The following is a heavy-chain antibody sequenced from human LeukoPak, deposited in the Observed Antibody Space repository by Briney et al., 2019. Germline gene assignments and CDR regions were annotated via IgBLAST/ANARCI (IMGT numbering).Heavy chain of an antibody. CDR3: ARHHHCGGDCWDVAFDI. CDR1: GFTFSSYW. V-gene: IGHV3-7*01. CDR2: IKQDGSEK. Sequence: TGGSLRLSCAASGFTFSSYWMSWVRQAPGKGLEWVANIKQDGSEKYYVDSVKGRFTISRDNAKNSLYLQMNSLRAEDTAVYYCARHHHCGGDCWDVAFDIWGQGTMVTVSS. D-gene: IGHD2-21*02. J-gene: IGHJ3*02.